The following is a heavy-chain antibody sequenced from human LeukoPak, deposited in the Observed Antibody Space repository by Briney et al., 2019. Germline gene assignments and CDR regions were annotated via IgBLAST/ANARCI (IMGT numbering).Heavy chain of an antibody. Sequence: AETLSLTCTVSGGSISSYYWSWIRQPPGKGLEWIGYIYYSGSTNYNPSLKSRVTISVDTSKNQFSLKLSSVTAADTAVYYCARGVWSPFDYWGQGTLVTVSS. V-gene: IGHV4-59*01. J-gene: IGHJ4*02. CDR2: IYYSGST. CDR3: ARGVWSPFDY. D-gene: IGHD1-1*01. CDR1: GGSISSYY.